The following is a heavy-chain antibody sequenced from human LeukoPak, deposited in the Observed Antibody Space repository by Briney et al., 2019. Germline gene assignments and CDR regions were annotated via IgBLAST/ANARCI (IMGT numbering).Heavy chain of an antibody. J-gene: IGHJ4*02. Sequence: PGGSLRLSCAASGFTFSSYSMNWVRQAPGKGLEWVSSISSSSSYIYYADSVKGRFTISRDNAKNSLYLQMNSLRAEDTAVYYCARDSGYSYALDYWGQGTLVTASS. CDR1: GFTFSSYS. CDR2: ISSSSSYI. D-gene: IGHD5-18*01. CDR3: ARDSGYSYALDY. V-gene: IGHV3-21*01.